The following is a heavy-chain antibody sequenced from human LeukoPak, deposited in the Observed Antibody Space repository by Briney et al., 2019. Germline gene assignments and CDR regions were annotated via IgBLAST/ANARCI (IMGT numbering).Heavy chain of an antibody. D-gene: IGHD5-12*01. J-gene: IGHJ4*02. CDR1: GFTFSDYS. CDR2: ISGGSPYI. V-gene: IGHV3-21*01. CDR3: ARAGNNGYHPVYFDS. Sequence: PGGSLRLSCAASGFTFSDYSMIWVRQAPGKGLEWVSSISGGSPYIYYADSVKGRFTVSRDNAKNSLYLLMNSLRAEDTAVFYCARAGNNGYHPVYFDSWGQGTLVTVSS.